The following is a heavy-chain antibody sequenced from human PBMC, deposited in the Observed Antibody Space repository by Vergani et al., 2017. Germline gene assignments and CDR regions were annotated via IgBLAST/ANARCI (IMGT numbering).Heavy chain of an antibody. CDR3: ARGPIAAAGTEEGD. Sequence: QVQLVQSGAEVKKPGSSVQVSCKASGGTFSSYAISWVRQAPGQGLEWLGGIIPIFGTANYAQKFQGRVTITADEATSTAYIELSSLRSEDTAVYYCARGPIAAAGTEEGDWGQGSLVTVSS. J-gene: IGHJ4*02. V-gene: IGHV1-69*01. CDR1: GGTFSSYA. D-gene: IGHD6-13*01. CDR2: IIPIFGTA.